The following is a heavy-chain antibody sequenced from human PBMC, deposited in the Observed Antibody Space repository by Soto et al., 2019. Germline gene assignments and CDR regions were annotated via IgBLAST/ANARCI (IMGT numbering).Heavy chain of an antibody. Sequence: SETLSLTCTVSGGSISSGGYYWSWIRQHPGKGLEWFGYIYYSGSTYYNPSLKSRVTISVDTSKNQFSLKLSSVTAAVAAVYCCARDRYSSSGYAFDIWGQGTMVTVSS. J-gene: IGHJ3*02. V-gene: IGHV4-31*03. CDR2: IYYSGST. CDR1: GGSISSGGYY. CDR3: ARDRYSSSGYAFDI. D-gene: IGHD6-6*01.